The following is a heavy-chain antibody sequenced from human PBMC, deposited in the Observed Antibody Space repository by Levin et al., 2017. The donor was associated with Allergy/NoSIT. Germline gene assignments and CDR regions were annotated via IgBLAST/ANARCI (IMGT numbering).Heavy chain of an antibody. D-gene: IGHD2-2*01. V-gene: IGHV4-34*01. CDR2: INHSGST. J-gene: IGHJ4*02. CDR1: GGSFSGYY. Sequence: SETLSLTCAVYGGSFSGYYWSWIRQPPGKGLEWIGEINHSGSTNYNPSLKSRVTISVDTSKNQFSLKLSSVTAADTAVYYCARLNQARDIVVVPAATGYFDYWGQGTLVTVSS. CDR3: ARLNQARDIVVVPAATGYFDY.